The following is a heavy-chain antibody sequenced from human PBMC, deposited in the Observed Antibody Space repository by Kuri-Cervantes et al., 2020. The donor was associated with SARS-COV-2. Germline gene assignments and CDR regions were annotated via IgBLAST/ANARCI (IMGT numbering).Heavy chain of an antibody. CDR2: IIPIFGTA. D-gene: IGHD1-26*01. CDR3: ASVGDSGNSAPDW. V-gene: IGHV1-69*06. Sequence: SVKVSCKASGYTFTSYGISWVRQAPGQGLEWMGGIIPIFGTANYAQKFQGRVTITADKSTSTAYMKLSSLRSEDTAVYYCASVGDSGNSAPDWWGQGTLVTVSS. J-gene: IGHJ4*02. CDR1: GYTFTSYG.